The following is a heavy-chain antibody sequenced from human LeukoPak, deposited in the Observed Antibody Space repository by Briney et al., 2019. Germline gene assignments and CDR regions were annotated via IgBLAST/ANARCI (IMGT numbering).Heavy chain of an antibody. Sequence: GASVKVSCKASGYTFTSYGISWVRQAPGQGLEWMGWISAYNGNTNYAQKLQGRVTMTTDTSTSTAYMDLRSLRSDDTALYYCGRGPIGYSRGTKWFAPWGQGTLVNVLS. CDR3: GRGPIGYSRGTKWFAP. J-gene: IGHJ5*02. CDR2: ISAYNGNT. CDR1: GYTFTSYG. D-gene: IGHD6-19*01. V-gene: IGHV1-18*01.